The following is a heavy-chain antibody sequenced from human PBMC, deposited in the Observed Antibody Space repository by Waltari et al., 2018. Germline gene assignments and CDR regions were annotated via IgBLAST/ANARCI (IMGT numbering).Heavy chain of an antibody. J-gene: IGHJ4*02. CDR2: IYYSGST. V-gene: IGHV4-59*08. CDR1: GGSISSYY. D-gene: IGHD1-26*01. CDR3: ARLEVGAIYYFDY. Sequence: QVQLQESGPGLVKPSETLSLTCTVSGGSISSYYWSWIRQPPGKGLEWIGYIYYSGSTTYHPTLKSRVTTSVDTSKNQFSLKRSSVTAADTAVYYCARLEVGAIYYFDYWGQGTLVTVSS.